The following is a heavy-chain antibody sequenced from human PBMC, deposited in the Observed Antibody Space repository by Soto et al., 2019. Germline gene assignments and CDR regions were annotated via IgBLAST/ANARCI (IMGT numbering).Heavy chain of an antibody. CDR3: AKAGNRSNSCGWFFFRY. Sequence: PGGSLRLSCAASGFTFSSYGMHWVRQAPGKGLEWVAVISYDGSNKYYADSVKGRFTISRDNSKNTLYLQMNSLRAEDTAVYYCAKAGNRSNSCGWFFFRYWGQGTLVTVSS. D-gene: IGHD6-19*01. V-gene: IGHV3-30*18. J-gene: IGHJ4*02. CDR2: ISYDGSNK. CDR1: GFTFSSYG.